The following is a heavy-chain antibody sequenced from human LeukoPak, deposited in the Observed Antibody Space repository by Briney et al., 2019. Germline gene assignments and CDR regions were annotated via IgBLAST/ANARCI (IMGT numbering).Heavy chain of an antibody. Sequence: GSLRLSCAASGFTFSSYAMSWVRQAPGKGLEWVSAISGSGGSTYYADSVKGRFTISRDNSKNTLYLHMNSLRAEDTAVYYCAKGRSGWFATPLDYWGQGTLVTVSS. D-gene: IGHD6-19*01. J-gene: IGHJ4*02. CDR2: ISGSGGST. CDR3: AKGRSGWFATPLDY. CDR1: GFTFSSYA. V-gene: IGHV3-23*01.